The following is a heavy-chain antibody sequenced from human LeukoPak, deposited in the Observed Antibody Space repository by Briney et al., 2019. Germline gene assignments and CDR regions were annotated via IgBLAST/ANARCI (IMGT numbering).Heavy chain of an antibody. Sequence: PSETLSLTCTVSGGSISSYYWSWIRQPPGQGLEWVGYIFYSGSTNYNPSLESRVTISVDTSKSQFSLRLTSVTAADTAVYYCARHSSLGHFDFWGQGTLVTVSS. V-gene: IGHV4-59*08. CDR2: IFYSGST. CDR3: ARHSSLGHFDF. CDR1: GGSISSYY. J-gene: IGHJ4*02.